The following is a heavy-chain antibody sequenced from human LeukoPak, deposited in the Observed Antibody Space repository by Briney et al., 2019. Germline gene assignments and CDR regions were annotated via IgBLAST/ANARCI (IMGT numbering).Heavy chain of an antibody. V-gene: IGHV3-48*03. CDR1: GFTFSSYE. J-gene: IGHJ6*04. D-gene: IGHD3-10*02. CDR3: AELGITMIGGV. Sequence: GGSRRLSCAASGFTFSSYEMNWVRQAPGKGLEWVSYISSSGSTIYYADSVKGRFTISRDNAKNSPYLQMNSLRAEDTAVYYCAELGITMIGGVWGKGTTVTISS. CDR2: ISSSGSTI.